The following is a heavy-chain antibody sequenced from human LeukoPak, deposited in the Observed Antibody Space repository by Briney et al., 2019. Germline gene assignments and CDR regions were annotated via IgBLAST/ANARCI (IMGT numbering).Heavy chain of an antibody. J-gene: IGHJ4*02. D-gene: IGHD3-9*01. CDR3: AKVAAREFDWSDY. Sequence: GGSLRLSCVASGFSFSDYNMQWVRQAPGKGLEWVAFIWYDERNTYYAESVKGRFTISRDNFKSTLYLQMNSLRGEDTAMYYCAKVAAREFDWSDYWGQGTQVTVSS. CDR2: IWYDERNT. CDR1: GFSFSDYN. V-gene: IGHV3-30*02.